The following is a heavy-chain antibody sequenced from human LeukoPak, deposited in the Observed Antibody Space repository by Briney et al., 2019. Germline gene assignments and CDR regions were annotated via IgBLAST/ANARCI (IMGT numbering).Heavy chain of an antibody. D-gene: IGHD4-17*01. Sequence: ASVKVSCKASGYTFTGYYMHWVRQAPGQGLEWMGWINPNSGGTNYAQKFQGRVTMTRDTSISTAYMELSRLRSDDTAVYYCARDPASTLMTTVTRDWFDPWGQGTLVTVSS. J-gene: IGHJ5*02. CDR3: ARDPASTLMTTVTRDWFDP. V-gene: IGHV1-2*02. CDR1: GYTFTGYY. CDR2: INPNSGGT.